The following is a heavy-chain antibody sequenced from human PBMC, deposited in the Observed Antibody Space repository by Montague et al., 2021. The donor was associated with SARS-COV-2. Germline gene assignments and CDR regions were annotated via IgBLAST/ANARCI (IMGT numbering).Heavy chain of an antibody. Sequence: SETLSLTCTVSGGSMMNPSFHWDWMRQAPRKGLEWIGSISYGGTNNFXXXLRSRVTLSVDTPRSHIYLDLSSVTAADTAVYYCARRLTVWTGYAKSVHFDHGARDCWSPSPQ. CDR3: ARRLTVWTGYAKSVHFDH. J-gene: IGHJ4*02. CDR2: ISYGGTN. D-gene: IGHD3/OR15-3a*01. CDR1: GGSMMNPSFH. V-gene: IGHV4-39*01.